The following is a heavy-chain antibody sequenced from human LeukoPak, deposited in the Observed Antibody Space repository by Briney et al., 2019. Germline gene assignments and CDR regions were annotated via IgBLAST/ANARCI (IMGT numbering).Heavy chain of an antibody. Sequence: GRSLRLSCAASGFTFSSYGMHWVRQAPGKGLERVAVIWYDGNNKYYADSVKGRFTISRDNSKNTLYLQMNSLRAEDTAVYYCAKGQKGVSLNWFDPWGQGTLVTVSS. CDR1: GFTFSSYG. D-gene: IGHD4-23*01. V-gene: IGHV3-33*06. CDR2: IWYDGNNK. J-gene: IGHJ5*02. CDR3: AKGQKGVSLNWFDP.